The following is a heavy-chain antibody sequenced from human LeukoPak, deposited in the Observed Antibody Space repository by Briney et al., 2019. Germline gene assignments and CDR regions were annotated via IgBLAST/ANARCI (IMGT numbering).Heavy chain of an antibody. J-gene: IGHJ6*02. Sequence: GGSLRLSCAASGFTFSDYNMNWVRQAPGKGLEWVSYITNGGSTMHHADSVKGRFTISRDNAKKTLYLQMNILRAEDTAVYYCARSIGLTGGGVDVWGQGTTVTVSS. V-gene: IGHV3-11*01. D-gene: IGHD3-9*01. CDR3: ARSIGLTGGGVDV. CDR2: ITNGGSTM. CDR1: GFTFSDYN.